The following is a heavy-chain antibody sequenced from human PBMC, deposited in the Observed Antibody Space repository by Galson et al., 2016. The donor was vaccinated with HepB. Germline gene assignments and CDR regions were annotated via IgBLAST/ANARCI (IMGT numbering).Heavy chain of an antibody. V-gene: IGHV3-33*01. D-gene: IGHD2-15*01. CDR3: ATAGPPTVVVGAALDS. Sequence: SXRLSCATSGLSFSVRGMXWVRQAPGKGLEWVAVIWNDGRTTYYXXXVKGRFIISRDNSRETLYLQMNRLRVDDTAIYYCATAGPPTVVVGAALDSWXHGTLVTVXS. J-gene: IGHJ5*01. CDR1: GLSFSVRG. CDR2: IWNDGRTT.